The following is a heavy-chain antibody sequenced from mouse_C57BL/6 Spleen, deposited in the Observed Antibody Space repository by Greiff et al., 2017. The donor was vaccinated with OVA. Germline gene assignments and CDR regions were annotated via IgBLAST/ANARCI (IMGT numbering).Heavy chain of an antibody. CDR2: IHPNSGST. CDR1: GYTFTSYW. V-gene: IGHV1-64*01. D-gene: IGHD4-1*01. J-gene: IGHJ2*01. CDR3: ARRGVTGTVPFDY. Sequence: VQLQQPGAELVKPGASVKLSCKASGYTFTSYWMHWVKQRPGQGLEWIGMIHPNSGSTNYNEKFKSKATLTVDKSSSTAYMQLSSLTSEDSAVYYCARRGVTGTVPFDYWGQGTTLTVSS.